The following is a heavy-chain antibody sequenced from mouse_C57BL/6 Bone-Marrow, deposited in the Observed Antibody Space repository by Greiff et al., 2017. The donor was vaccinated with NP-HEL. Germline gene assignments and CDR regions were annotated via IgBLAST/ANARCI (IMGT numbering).Heavy chain of an antibody. Sequence: QVQLQQPGAELVKPGASVKLSCKASGYTFTSYWMHWVKQRPGQGLEWIGMIHTNSGSTNYNEKFKSKATLTVDKSSSTAYMQLSSLTSEDSAVYYCASYYYGRRYVDYWGQGTTLTVSS. CDR3: ASYYYGRRYVDY. CDR1: GYTFTSYW. D-gene: IGHD1-1*01. J-gene: IGHJ2*01. V-gene: IGHV1-64*01. CDR2: IHTNSGST.